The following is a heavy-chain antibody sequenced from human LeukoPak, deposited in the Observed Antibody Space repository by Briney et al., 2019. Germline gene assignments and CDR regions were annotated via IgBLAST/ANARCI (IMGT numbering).Heavy chain of an antibody. V-gene: IGHV1-46*01. CDR2: INPSGGST. J-gene: IGHJ3*02. CDR1: GYTFTSYY. Sequence: EASVKVSCKASGYTFTSYYMHWVRQAPGQGLEWMGIINPSGGSTSYAQKFQGRVTMTRDTSTSTVYMELSSLRSEDTAVCYCARDPVDCGGDCYLDAFDIWGQGTMVTVSS. D-gene: IGHD2-21*01. CDR3: ARDPVDCGGDCYLDAFDI.